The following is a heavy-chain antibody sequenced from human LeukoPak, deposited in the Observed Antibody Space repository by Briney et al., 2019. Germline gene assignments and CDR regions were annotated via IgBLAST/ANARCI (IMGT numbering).Heavy chain of an antibody. J-gene: IGHJ4*02. Sequence: PGGSLRLSCAASGFTFSSYSMNWVRQAPGKGLEWVSSISSSSSYIYYADSVKGRFTISRDNAKNSLYLQMNSLRAEDTAVYYCARLKGDPATVDYWGQGTLVTVSS. CDR1: GFTFSSYS. V-gene: IGHV3-21*01. CDR3: ARLKGDPATVDY. D-gene: IGHD3-10*01. CDR2: ISSSSSYI.